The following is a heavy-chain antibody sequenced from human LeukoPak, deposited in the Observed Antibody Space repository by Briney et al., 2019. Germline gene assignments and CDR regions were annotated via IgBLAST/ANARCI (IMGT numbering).Heavy chain of an antibody. CDR2: ISSSGSYI. J-gene: IGHJ4*02. D-gene: IGHD3-9*01. CDR1: GFTFSSYS. CDR3: ARGALYDDILTGIDY. V-gene: IGHV3-21*06. Sequence: TGGSLRLSCVASGFTFSSYSMNWVRQAPGKGLEWVSSISSSGSYIYYADSVKSRFTISRDNAKNSMYLQMNSLRAEDTAVYYCARGALYDDILTGIDYWGQGTLVTVSP.